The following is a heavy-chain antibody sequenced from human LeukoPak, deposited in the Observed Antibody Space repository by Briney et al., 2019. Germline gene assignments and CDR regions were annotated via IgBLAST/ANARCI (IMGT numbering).Heavy chain of an antibody. CDR3: ARGMATIDGYYYYMDV. V-gene: IGHV3-48*03. CDR1: GFTFSSYE. D-gene: IGHD5-24*01. Sequence: PGGSLRLSCAASGFTFSSYEMNWVRQAPGKGLEWVSYISSSGSTIYYADSVKGRSTISRDNAKNSLYLQMNSLRAEDTAVYYCARGMATIDGYYYYMDVWGKGTTVTVSS. J-gene: IGHJ6*03. CDR2: ISSSGSTI.